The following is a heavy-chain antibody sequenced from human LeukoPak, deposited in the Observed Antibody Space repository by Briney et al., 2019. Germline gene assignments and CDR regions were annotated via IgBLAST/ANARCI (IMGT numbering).Heavy chain of an antibody. V-gene: IGHV4-34*01. CDR1: GGSFSGYY. D-gene: IGHD2-2*01. CDR2: INHSGST. Sequence: SETLSLTSAVYGGSFSGYYWSWIRQPPGKGLEWIGEINHSGSTNYNPSLKSRVTISVDTSKNQFSLKLSSVTAADTAVYYCASSFRSTSRKFDYWGQGTLVTVSS. CDR3: ASSFRSTSRKFDY. J-gene: IGHJ4*02.